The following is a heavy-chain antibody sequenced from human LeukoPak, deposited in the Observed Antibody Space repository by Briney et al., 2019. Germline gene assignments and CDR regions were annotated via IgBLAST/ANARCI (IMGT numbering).Heavy chain of an antibody. Sequence: GGSLRLSCAASGFTFSTYAMNWVRQAPGKGLEWVSAISGSGAKTYYADFVKGRFTISRDNSKNTLYLQMNSLRAEDTAVYYCARDPRSYYYDSSGYYPWGQGTLVTVSS. CDR1: GFTFSTYA. V-gene: IGHV3-23*01. CDR2: ISGSGAKT. CDR3: ARDPRSYYYDSSGYYP. J-gene: IGHJ5*02. D-gene: IGHD3-22*01.